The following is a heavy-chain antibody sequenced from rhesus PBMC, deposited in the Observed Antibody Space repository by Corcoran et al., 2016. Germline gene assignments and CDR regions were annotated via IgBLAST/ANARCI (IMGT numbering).Heavy chain of an antibody. D-gene: IGHD6-13*01. CDR2: IYGSGGSN. J-gene: IGHJ6*01. Sequence: VPLQASGSGLVMPSETLSLTCDVSVYSLLCTYGHWSCPPPGEGLEWIGSIYGSGGSNYHNPSIKSLVTLSVDTSKNQFSLKLSAVTAADTAVYYCAIEGSWSTYGLDSWGQGVVVTVSS. V-gene: IGHV4S14*01. CDR3: AIEGSWSTYGLDS. CDR1: VYSLLCTY.